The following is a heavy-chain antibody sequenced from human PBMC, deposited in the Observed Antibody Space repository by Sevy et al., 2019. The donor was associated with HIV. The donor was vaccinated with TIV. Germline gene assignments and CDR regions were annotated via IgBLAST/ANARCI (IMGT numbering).Heavy chain of an antibody. CDR3: ARHAFIITIFGVSSYGMDV. CDR1: GGSISSSSYY. J-gene: IGHJ6*02. V-gene: IGHV4-39*01. D-gene: IGHD3-3*01. CDR2: FYYSGST. Sequence: SETLSLTCTVSGGSISSSSYYWGWIRQPPGKGLEWIGSFYYSGSTYYNPSLKSRVTISVDTSKNQFSLKLSSVTAADTAVYYCARHAFIITIFGVSSYGMDVWGQGTTVTVS.